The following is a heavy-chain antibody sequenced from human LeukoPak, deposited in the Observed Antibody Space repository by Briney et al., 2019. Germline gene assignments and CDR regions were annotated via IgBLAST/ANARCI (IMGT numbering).Heavy chain of an antibody. CDR3: AKGGSIAAAGLYYFDY. J-gene: IGHJ4*02. V-gene: IGHV3-23*01. CDR1: GFTFSSYA. CDR2: TSGSGGST. Sequence: GGSLRLSCAASGFTFSSYAMSWVRQAPGKGLEWVSATSGSGGSTYYADSVKGRFTISRDNSKNTLYLQMNSLRAEDTAVYYCAKGGSIAAAGLYYFDYWGQGTLVTVSS. D-gene: IGHD6-13*01.